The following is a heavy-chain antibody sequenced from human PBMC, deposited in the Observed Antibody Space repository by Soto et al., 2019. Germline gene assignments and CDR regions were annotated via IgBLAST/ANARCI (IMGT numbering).Heavy chain of an antibody. CDR3: ARVASSGWYRGDAFDI. V-gene: IGHV1-2*02. Sequence: ASVKVSCKASGYIFTDYYFHWVRQAPGQGFEWVGGINAKSGNPKYVPKFQGRVTVTRDTSTSTVYMELNRLTSDDTAVYYCARVASSGWYRGDAFDIWGQGXMVTVSS. CDR1: GYIFTDYY. CDR2: INAKSGNP. D-gene: IGHD6-19*01. J-gene: IGHJ3*02.